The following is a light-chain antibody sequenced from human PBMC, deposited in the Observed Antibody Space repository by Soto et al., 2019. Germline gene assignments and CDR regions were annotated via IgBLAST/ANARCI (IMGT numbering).Light chain of an antibody. CDR3: QQQNNGPPSIT. CDR2: DAS. V-gene: IGKV3-11*01. J-gene: IGKJ5*01. Sequence: EIVLTQSPATLSLSPGERATFSCRASQSVSSYLAWYQQKPGQAPRLLIYDASTRATGIAARFSGSGTRTDLTLTISSLEPEDYAVYYCQQQNNGPPSITFGQGTRLEIK. CDR1: QSVSSY.